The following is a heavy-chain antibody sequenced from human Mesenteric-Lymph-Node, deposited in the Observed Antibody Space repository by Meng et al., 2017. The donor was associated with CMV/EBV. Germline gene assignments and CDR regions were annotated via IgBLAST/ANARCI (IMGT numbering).Heavy chain of an antibody. D-gene: IGHD2/OR15-2a*01. CDR3: ARVLSDAFDI. CDR2: VNGHGDYS. CDR1: GFTFSNYA. J-gene: IGHJ3*02. Sequence: GGSLRLSCAASGFTFSNYAMSWVRQAPGKGLEWVSGVNGHGDYSYHADSVKGRFTISRDNAKNSLYLQMNSLRAEDTAVYYCARVLSDAFDIWGQGAMVTVSS. V-gene: IGHV3-23*01.